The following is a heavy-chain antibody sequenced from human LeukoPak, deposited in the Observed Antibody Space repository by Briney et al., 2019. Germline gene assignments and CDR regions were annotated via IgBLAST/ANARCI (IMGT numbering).Heavy chain of an antibody. CDR3: AREGCSSTSYTRDCAFDI. CDR2: INWNGGST. CDR1: GFTFSSNY. D-gene: IGHD2-2*01. Sequence: PGGSLRLSCAASGFTFSSNYMSWVRQAPGKGLEWVSGINWNGGSTGYADSVKGRFTISRDNAKNSLYLQMNSLRAEDTPLYYCAREGCSSTSYTRDCAFDIWGQGTTVTVSS. V-gene: IGHV3-20*04. J-gene: IGHJ3*02.